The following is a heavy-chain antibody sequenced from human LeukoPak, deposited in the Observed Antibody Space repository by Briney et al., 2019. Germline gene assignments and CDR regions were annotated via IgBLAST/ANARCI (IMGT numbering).Heavy chain of an antibody. D-gene: IGHD2-15*01. CDR2: IKGDGSEK. V-gene: IGHV3-7*01. Sequence: GGSLRLSCAVSGFSITNYWMTWVRQAPGKGLEWVANIKGDGSEKYYVDSVKGRFTISRDNDKNYLYLQMNSLRDEDTAVYYCAKRCERYSCYWGQGTLVTVSS. J-gene: IGHJ4*02. CDR1: GFSITNYW. CDR3: AKRCERYSCY.